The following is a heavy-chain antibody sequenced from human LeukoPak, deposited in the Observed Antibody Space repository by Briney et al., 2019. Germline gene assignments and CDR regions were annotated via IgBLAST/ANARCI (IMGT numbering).Heavy chain of an antibody. Sequence: PSETLSLTCTVSGGSISSSSYYWGWIRQPPEKGLEWIGSIYYSGSTYYNPSLKSRVTISVDTSKNQFSLKLSSVTAADTAVYYCARGGAVAGTKEYYFDYWGQGALVTVSS. J-gene: IGHJ4*02. CDR2: IYYSGST. V-gene: IGHV4-39*07. CDR1: GGSISSSSYY. CDR3: ARGGAVAGTKEYYFDY. D-gene: IGHD6-19*01.